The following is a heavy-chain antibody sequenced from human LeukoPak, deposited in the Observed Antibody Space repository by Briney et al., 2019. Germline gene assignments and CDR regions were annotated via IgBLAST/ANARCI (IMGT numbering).Heavy chain of an antibody. V-gene: IGHV4-38-2*02. CDR1: VYSISSCCY. D-gene: IGHD5-12*01. CDR2: IYHSGST. CDR3: ARDPRGNDEFDY. J-gene: IGHJ4*02. Sequence: SETLSLTCAVSVYSISSCCYWGWIRQPPGKGLEWIGSIYHSGSTHYNVSLKSRVTMSVDTSKNQFSLKLSSVTAEETAVYYCARDPRGNDEFDYWGQGILVTVSS.